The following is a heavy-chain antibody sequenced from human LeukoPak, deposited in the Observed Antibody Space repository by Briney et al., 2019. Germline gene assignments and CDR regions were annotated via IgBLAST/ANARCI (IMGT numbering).Heavy chain of an antibody. CDR3: ARVKYYCSGSQYYFDY. CDR2: IYYSGST. V-gene: IGHV4-39*01. J-gene: IGHJ4*02. D-gene: IGHD3-10*01. CDR1: GGSISSSSYY. Sequence: SETLSLTCTVSGGSISSSSYYWGWIRQPPGKGLEWIGSIYYSGSTYYNPSLKSRVTISVDTSKNQFSLKLSSVTAADKAVYYCARVKYYCSGSQYYFDYWGQGTLVTVSS.